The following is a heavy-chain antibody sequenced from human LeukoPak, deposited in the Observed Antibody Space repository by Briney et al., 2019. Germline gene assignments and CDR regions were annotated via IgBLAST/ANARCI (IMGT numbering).Heavy chain of an antibody. CDR3: AKAAGYSTIYWFDP. CDR2: IYYSGTS. D-gene: IGHD6-13*01. J-gene: IGHJ5*02. CDR1: GGSIRSSH. Sequence: PSETLSLTRTVSGGSIRSSHWSWIRQPPGKGLEFIGYIYYSGTSNYNPSLKSRVTMSVDTSNNQFSLKLNSVTAADTAVYYCAKAAGYSTIYWFDPWGQGTLGTVSS. V-gene: IGHV4-59*01.